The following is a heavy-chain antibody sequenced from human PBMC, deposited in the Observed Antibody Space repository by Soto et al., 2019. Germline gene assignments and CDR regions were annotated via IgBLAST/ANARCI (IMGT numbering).Heavy chain of an antibody. CDR3: AKDFLDTAGSDY. Sequence: ASVKVSCKASGYTFTSYYMHWVRQAPGQGLEWMGIINPSGGSTSYAQKFQGRVTMTRDTSTSTVYMELSSLRSEDTAVYYCAKDFLDTAGSDYWGQGTLVTVSS. CDR2: INPSGGST. V-gene: IGHV1-46*01. J-gene: IGHJ4*02. CDR1: GYTFTSYY. D-gene: IGHD5-18*01.